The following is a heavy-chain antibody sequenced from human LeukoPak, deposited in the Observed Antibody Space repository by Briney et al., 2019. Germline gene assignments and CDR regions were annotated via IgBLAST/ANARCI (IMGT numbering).Heavy chain of an antibody. V-gene: IGHV1-2*02. CDR2: INPNSGGT. CDR3: ARDRHYYDSSGYFKGSAFDI. CDR1: GYTFTGYY. Sequence: ASVKVSCKASGYTFTGYYMHWVRQAPGQGLEWMGWINPNSGGTNYAQKFQGRVTMTRDTSISTAYMELSRLRSDDTAVYYCARDRHYYDSSGYFKGSAFDIWGQGTMVTVSS. J-gene: IGHJ3*02. D-gene: IGHD3-22*01.